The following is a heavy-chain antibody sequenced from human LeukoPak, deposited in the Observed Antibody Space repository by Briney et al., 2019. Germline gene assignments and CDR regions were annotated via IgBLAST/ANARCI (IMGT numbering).Heavy chain of an antibody. V-gene: IGHV3-7*01. CDR3: ARVDVYYDSSGYFGLNY. D-gene: IGHD3-22*01. CDR2: IKQDGSEK. CDR1: GFTFSSYW. Sequence: PGGSLRLSCAASGFTFSSYWMSWVRQAPGKGLEWVANIKQDGSEKYYVDSVKGRLTISRDNAKNSLYLQMNSLRAEDTAVYYCARVDVYYDSSGYFGLNYWGQGTLVTVSS. J-gene: IGHJ4*02.